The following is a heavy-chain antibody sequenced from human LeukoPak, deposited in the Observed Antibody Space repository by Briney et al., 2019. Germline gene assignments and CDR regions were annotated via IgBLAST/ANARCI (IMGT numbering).Heavy chain of an antibody. CDR2: IYPGGSDT. CDR3: ASSEYSSSWYSYYPLAGPIDY. CDR1: GYSFTSYW. D-gene: IGHD6-13*01. V-gene: IGHV5-51*01. J-gene: IGHJ4*02. Sequence: GESLKISCKGSGYSFTSYWIRWVRQMPGKGLEWMGIIYPGGSDTRYSPSFQGQVTISADKSISTAYLQWSSLKASDTAMYYCASSEYSSSWYSYYPLAGPIDYWGQGTLVTVSS.